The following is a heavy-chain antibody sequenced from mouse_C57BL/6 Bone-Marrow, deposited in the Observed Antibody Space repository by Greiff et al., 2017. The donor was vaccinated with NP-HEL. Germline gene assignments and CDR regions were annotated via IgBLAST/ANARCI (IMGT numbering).Heavy chain of an antibody. J-gene: IGHJ2*01. V-gene: IGHV1-66*01. Sequence: VQLPQSGPELVKPGASVKISCKASGYSFTSYYIHWVKQRPGQGLAWIGWISPGSGNTKYNEKFKGKATLTADTSSSTAYMQLSSLTSEDSAVYYCARSSTMVTTDYFDYWGQGTTLTVSS. CDR2: ISPGSGNT. CDR3: ARSSTMVTTDYFDY. D-gene: IGHD2-2*01. CDR1: GYSFTSYY.